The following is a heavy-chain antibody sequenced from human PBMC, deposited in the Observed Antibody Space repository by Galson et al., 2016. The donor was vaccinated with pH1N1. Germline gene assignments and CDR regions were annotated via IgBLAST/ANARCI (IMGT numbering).Heavy chain of an antibody. CDR1: GFTFSSYW. V-gene: IGHV3-7*01. CDR2: IKEDGSTK. Sequence: SLRLSCAASGFTFSSYWMSWIRQAPGKGLEWVANIKEDGSTKYYVDSVMGRFTISRDNAKNSLYLQMNSLRAEDTAVYYCAKKIGSDWGQGTLVTVSS. CDR3: AKKIGSD. J-gene: IGHJ4*02. D-gene: IGHD3-22*01.